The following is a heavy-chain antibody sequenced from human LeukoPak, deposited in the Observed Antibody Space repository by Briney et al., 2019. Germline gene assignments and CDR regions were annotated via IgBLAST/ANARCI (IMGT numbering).Heavy chain of an antibody. Sequence: GGSLRLSCAVSGFTFRGAAMTWVRQAPGKGLEWVSSISNSGSDISYADSLKGRFTISRDNAKNSLYLQMNSLRAEDTAVYYCARTSGPRGAFDIWGQGTMVTASS. CDR1: GFTFRGAA. J-gene: IGHJ3*02. V-gene: IGHV3-21*01. CDR2: ISNSGSDI. D-gene: IGHD7-27*01. CDR3: ARTSGPRGAFDI.